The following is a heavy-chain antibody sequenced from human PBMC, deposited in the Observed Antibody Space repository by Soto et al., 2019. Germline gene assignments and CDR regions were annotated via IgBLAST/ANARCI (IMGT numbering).Heavy chain of an antibody. J-gene: IGHJ5*02. Sequence: EVQLVESGGGLVKPGGSLRLSCAASGFSFSTYNMNWVRQAPGKGLEWVSSIDASSTHIYYADSVKGRFTISRDNGKSSLYLQMDSLRAEDTALYYCVRQQYDFLVDPWGQGIGVTVSS. CDR2: IDASSTHI. CDR1: GFSFSTYN. CDR3: VRQQYDFLVDP. V-gene: IGHV3-21*01. D-gene: IGHD3-16*01.